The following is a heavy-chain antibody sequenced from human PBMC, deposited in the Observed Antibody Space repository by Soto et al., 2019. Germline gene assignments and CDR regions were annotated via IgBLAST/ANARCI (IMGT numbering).Heavy chain of an antibody. Sequence: TLCLTCTLFCGSCRDITYYWGWIRQPPGKGLEWIGSIYYSGSTYYSPSLQSRVTISIDTSKNQFSLKLNSVTAADTAVYYCERHRSPPYSYGSGSLFDYWGQGTPVTVSS. J-gene: IGHJ4*02. CDR1: CGSCRDITYY. V-gene: IGHV4-39*01. D-gene: IGHD3-10*01. CDR2: IYYSGST. CDR3: ERHRSPPYSYGSGSLFDY.